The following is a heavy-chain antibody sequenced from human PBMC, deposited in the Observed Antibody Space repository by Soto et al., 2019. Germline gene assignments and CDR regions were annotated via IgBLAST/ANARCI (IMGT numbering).Heavy chain of an antibody. D-gene: IGHD6-19*01. Sequence: VQLVESGGGVVQPGRSLRLSCAASGFTFSSYGMHWVRQAPGKGLEWVAVISYDGSNKYYADSVKGRFTISRDNSKNTLYLQMNSLRAEDTAVYYCAKGPYGQWLAFDYWGQGTLVTVSS. V-gene: IGHV3-30*18. CDR2: ISYDGSNK. CDR3: AKGPYGQWLAFDY. J-gene: IGHJ4*02. CDR1: GFTFSSYG.